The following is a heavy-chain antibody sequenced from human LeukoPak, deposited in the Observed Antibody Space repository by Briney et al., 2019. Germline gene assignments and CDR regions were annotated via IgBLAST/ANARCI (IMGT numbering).Heavy chain of an antibody. V-gene: IGHV4-59*01. D-gene: IGHD3-3*01. J-gene: IGHJ6*04. CDR2: IYYSGST. CDR1: GGSISSYY. Sequence: SETLSLTCTVSGGSISSYYWSWIRQPPGKGLEWIGYIYYSGSTNYNPSLKSRVTISVDTSKNQFSLKLSSVTAADTAVHYCARTLPIFGAMDVWGKGTTVTVSS. CDR3: ARTLPIFGAMDV.